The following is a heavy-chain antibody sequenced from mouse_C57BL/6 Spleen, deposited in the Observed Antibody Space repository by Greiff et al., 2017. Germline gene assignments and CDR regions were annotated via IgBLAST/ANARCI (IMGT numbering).Heavy chain of an antibody. CDR3: ARDQDYGSPARDY. CDR2: ISDGGSYT. Sequence: EVKLVESGGGLVKPGGSLQLSCAASGFTFSSYAMSWVRQTPEKRLEWVATISDGGSYTYYPDNVKGRFTISRDNAKNNLYLQMSHLKSEDTAMYYCARDQDYGSPARDYWGQGTSVTVSS. CDR1: GFTFSSYA. D-gene: IGHD1-1*01. J-gene: IGHJ4*01. V-gene: IGHV5-4*01.